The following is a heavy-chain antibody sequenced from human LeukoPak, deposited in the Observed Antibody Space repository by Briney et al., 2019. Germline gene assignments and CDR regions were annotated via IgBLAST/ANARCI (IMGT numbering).Heavy chain of an antibody. CDR2: INTNTGNP. CDR1: GYTFTGYY. Sequence: ASVKVSCKASGYTFTGYYMHWVRQAPGQGLEWMGWINTNTGNPTYAQGFTGRFVFSLDTSVSTAYLQISSLKAEDTAVYYCARNEDYYGSGSYLDWGQGTLVTVSS. CDR3: ARNEDYYGSGSYLD. D-gene: IGHD3-10*01. V-gene: IGHV7-4-1*02. J-gene: IGHJ4*02.